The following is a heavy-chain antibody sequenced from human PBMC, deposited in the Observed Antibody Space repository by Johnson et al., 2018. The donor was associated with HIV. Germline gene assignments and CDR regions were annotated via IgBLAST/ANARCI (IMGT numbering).Heavy chain of an antibody. CDR3: AKAVQLLEWLSHPAAFAI. Sequence: VQLVESGGGLVQPGRSLRLSCAASGFTFDDYAMHWVRQVPGKGLEWVSGISWNSGSIDYADSVKGRFTLSRDNAKNSLYLQMNSLRGEETALYDCAKAVQLLEWLSHPAAFAIWGQGTMVTVSA. CDR2: ISWNSGSI. J-gene: IGHJ3*02. D-gene: IGHD3-3*01. CDR1: GFTFDDYA. V-gene: IGHV3-9*01.